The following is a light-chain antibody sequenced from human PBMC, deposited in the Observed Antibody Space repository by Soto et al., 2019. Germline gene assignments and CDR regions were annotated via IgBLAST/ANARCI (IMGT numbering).Light chain of an antibody. CDR2: GAS. J-gene: IGKJ1*01. CDR1: QSLSRY. Sequence: VWTQSPATLSLSPGARAALSCMASQSLSRYLAWYQQKPGQAPRLLIYGASSRATGIPDRFSGSGSGTDFTLTISRLEPEDFAVYYCQQYGSSPQTFGQGTKVDIK. CDR3: QQYGSSPQT. V-gene: IGKV3-20*01.